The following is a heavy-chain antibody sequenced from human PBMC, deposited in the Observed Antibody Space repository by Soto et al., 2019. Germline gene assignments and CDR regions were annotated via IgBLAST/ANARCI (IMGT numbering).Heavy chain of an antibody. CDR3: ARTGGSTAYGMDV. V-gene: IGHV3-33*01. D-gene: IGHD2-15*01. CDR1: RFTFSSYG. Sequence: ESGGGVVQPGRSLRLSCVASRFTFSSYGMHWVRQAPGKGLEWVAVIWYDGSKVYYADSVKGRFTISRDNSKNTLYLQMNSLRAEDTAVYYCARTGGSTAYGMDVWGQGTTVTVSS. J-gene: IGHJ6*02. CDR2: IWYDGSKV.